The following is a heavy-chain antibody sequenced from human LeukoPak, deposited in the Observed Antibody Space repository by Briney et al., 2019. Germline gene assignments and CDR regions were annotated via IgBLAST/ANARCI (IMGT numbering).Heavy chain of an antibody. CDR2: ISAYNGNT. J-gene: IGHJ4*02. V-gene: IGHV1-18*01. D-gene: IGHD1-26*01. CDR3: ARDREGATHY. Sequence: ASVKVSCKASGGTFSSYAISWVRQAPGQGLEWMEWISAYNGNTNYAQKLQGRVTMTTDTSTSTAYMELRSLRSDDTAVYYCARDREGATHYWGQGTLVTVSS. CDR1: GGTFSSYA.